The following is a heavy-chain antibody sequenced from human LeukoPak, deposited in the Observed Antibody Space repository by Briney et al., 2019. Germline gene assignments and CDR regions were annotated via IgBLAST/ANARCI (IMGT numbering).Heavy chain of an antibody. CDR3: AREGRLGDLYYYGMDV. CDR1: GYTFTSSG. V-gene: IGHV1-2*02. J-gene: IGHJ6*02. CDR2: INPNSGGT. D-gene: IGHD2-21*02. Sequence: VPSVTLSCTASGYTFTSSGIGWVRHAPGQGLEWTGWINPNSGGTNYAQTFQGRVTMTRDTSISTAYMELSRLRSDDTAVYYCAREGRLGDLYYYGMDVWGQGTTVTVSS.